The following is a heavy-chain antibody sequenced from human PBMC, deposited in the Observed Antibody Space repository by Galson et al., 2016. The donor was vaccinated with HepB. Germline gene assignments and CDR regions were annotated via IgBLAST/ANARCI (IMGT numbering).Heavy chain of an antibody. V-gene: IGHV3-23*01. CDR2: ISGSGVNA. Sequence: SLRLSCAASGFTFSTYAMSWVCQAPGKGLEWVSAISGSGVNAHYADSVKGRFTISRDNGRDTLYLQMNSLRAEDTGVYYCARDQTRRGPTTFDNWGQGTLVTVSS. CDR3: ARDQTRRGPTTFDN. D-gene: IGHD1-26*01. J-gene: IGHJ4*02. CDR1: GFTFSTYA.